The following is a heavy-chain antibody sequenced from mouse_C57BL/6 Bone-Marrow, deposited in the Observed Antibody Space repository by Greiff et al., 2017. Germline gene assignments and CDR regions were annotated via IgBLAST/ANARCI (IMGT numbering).Heavy chain of an antibody. CDR1: GFTFSDYG. D-gene: IGHD1-1*01. CDR2: ISSGSSTI. J-gene: IGHJ4*01. V-gene: IGHV5-17*01. Sequence: EVMLVESGGGLVKPGGSLKLSCAASGFTFSDYGMHWVRQAPEKGLEWVAYISSGSSTIYYADTVKGRFTISRDNAKNTLFLQMTSLRSEDTAMYYCARGTTVDAMDYWGQGTSVTVSS. CDR3: ARGTTVDAMDY.